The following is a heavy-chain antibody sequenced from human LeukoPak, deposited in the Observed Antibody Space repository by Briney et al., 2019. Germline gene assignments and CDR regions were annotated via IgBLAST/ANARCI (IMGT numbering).Heavy chain of an antibody. CDR3: ARDRCSGGSCYQGGFDY. CDR2: IYTSGST. CDR1: GGSISSGGYY. V-gene: IGHV4-61*02. Sequence: SQTLSLTCTVSGGSISSGGYYWSWIRQPAGKGLEWIGRIYTSGSTNYNPSLKSRVTISVDTSKNQFSLKLSSVTAADTAVYYCARDRCSGGSCYQGGFDYWGQGTLVTVSS. J-gene: IGHJ4*02. D-gene: IGHD2-15*01.